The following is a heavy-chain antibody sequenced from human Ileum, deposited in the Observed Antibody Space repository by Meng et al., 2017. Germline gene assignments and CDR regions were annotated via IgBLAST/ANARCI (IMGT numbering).Heavy chain of an antibody. V-gene: IGHV3-30*10. CDR1: GFAFSNYI. Sequence: GGSLRLSCAASGFAFSNYIMHWVRQAPGKGLEWVAVLSRDGNDKYYRDSVKGRFTISRDNSKNTLFLQMDSLRGEDTAVYFCARAGGGTLNVINYHFDYWGHGTPVTVSS. D-gene: IGHD2-8*02. J-gene: IGHJ4*01. CDR3: ARAGGGTLNVINYHFDY. CDR2: LSRDGNDK.